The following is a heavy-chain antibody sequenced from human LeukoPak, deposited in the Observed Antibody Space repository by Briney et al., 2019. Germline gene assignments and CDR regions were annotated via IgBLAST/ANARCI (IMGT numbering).Heavy chain of an antibody. J-gene: IGHJ4*02. Sequence: GGSLRLSCAASGFTVNSDHMSWVRQAPGKGLEWVSVIYSGGTTYYADSVKGRFTISRDNSEDTLYLQMNSLRAEDTAVYYCASGLSVAGVFDYWGQGTLVTVSS. CDR1: GFTVNSDH. CDR3: ASGLSVAGVFDY. CDR2: IYSGGTT. D-gene: IGHD6-19*01. V-gene: IGHV3-66*01.